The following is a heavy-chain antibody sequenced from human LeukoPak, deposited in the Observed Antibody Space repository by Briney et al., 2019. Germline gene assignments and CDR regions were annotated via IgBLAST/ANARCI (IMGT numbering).Heavy chain of an antibody. CDR3: ARGLRFLEWLSLEYNWFDP. J-gene: IGHJ5*02. CDR2: IKQDGSEK. D-gene: IGHD3-3*01. Sequence: GGSLRLSWAASGFTFSSYWMSWVRQAPGKGLEWVANIKQDGSEKYYVDSVRGRFTISRDNAKNSLYLQMNSLRAEDTAVYYCARGLRFLEWLSLEYNWFDPWGQGTLVTVSS. CDR1: GFTFSSYW. V-gene: IGHV3-7*01.